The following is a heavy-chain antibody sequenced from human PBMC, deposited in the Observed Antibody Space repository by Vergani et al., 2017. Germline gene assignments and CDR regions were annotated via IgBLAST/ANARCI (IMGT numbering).Heavy chain of an antibody. V-gene: IGHV4-61*02. CDR1: GGSIASGTYY. CDR2: VYTGGSA. Sequence: QVQLQESGPGLVKPSETLSLTCTVSGGSIASGTYYWTWIRQPAGKGLEWIGRVYTGGSANYNPSFKSRVSISVDASKNQFSLKLSSVTAADSAVYYCARHDSGHYDASYYGLDVWGQGTTVTVSS. CDR3: ARHDSGHYDASYYGLDV. J-gene: IGHJ6*02. D-gene: IGHD3-16*01.